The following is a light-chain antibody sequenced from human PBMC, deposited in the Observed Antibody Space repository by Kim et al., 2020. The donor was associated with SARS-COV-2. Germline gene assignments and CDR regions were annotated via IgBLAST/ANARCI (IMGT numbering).Light chain of an antibody. CDR2: DVS. CDR3: SSYKSDATWV. V-gene: IGLV2-14*03. CDR1: NSDVGAYNY. J-gene: IGLJ3*02. Sequence: QSALTQPASVSGSPGQSITISCTGTNSDVGAYNYVSWYQHHPGKAPKLMIFDVSDRPSGVSNRFSGSKSGNTASLTISGLQAEDEADYFCSSYKSDATWVFGGGTQLTVL.